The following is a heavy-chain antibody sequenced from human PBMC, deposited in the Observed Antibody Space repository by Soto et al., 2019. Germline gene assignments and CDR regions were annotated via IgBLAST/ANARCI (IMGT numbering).Heavy chain of an antibody. CDR1: GYTFTSYA. CDR2: INAGNGNT. Sequence: GASVKVSCKASGYTFTSYAMHWVRQAPGQRLEWMGWINAGNGNTKYSQKFQGRVTITRDTSASTAYMELSSLRSEDTAAYYCASYSSGWYGGWFDPWGQGTLVTVSS. CDR3: ASYSSGWYGGWFDP. J-gene: IGHJ5*02. V-gene: IGHV1-3*01. D-gene: IGHD6-19*01.